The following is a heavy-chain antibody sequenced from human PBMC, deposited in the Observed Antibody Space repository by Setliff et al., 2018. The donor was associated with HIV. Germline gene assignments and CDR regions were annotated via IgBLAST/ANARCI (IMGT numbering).Heavy chain of an antibody. CDR1: GFTFSSYW. CDR3: ARGDFYDSSGYFTDAFDI. J-gene: IGHJ3*02. CDR2: IKQDGSEK. D-gene: IGHD3-22*01. V-gene: IGHV3-7*03. Sequence: GESLKISCAASGFTFSSYWMSWVRQALGKGLERMANIKQDGSEKYYVDSVKGRFTISRDNAKNSLYLQMNSLRAEDTAVYYCARGDFYDSSGYFTDAFDIWGQGTMVTVSS.